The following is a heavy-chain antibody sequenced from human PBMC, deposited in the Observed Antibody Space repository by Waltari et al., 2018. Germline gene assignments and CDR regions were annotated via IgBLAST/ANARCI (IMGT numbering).Heavy chain of an antibody. CDR1: GGSISSSSYY. J-gene: IGHJ4*02. Sequence: QLQLQESGPGLVKPSETLSLTCTVSGGSISSSSYYWGWIRQPPGKGLEWIGSIYYSGSTYYNPSLKSRVTISVDTSKNQFSLKLSSVTAADTAVYYCARSVYLIAVATFFDYWGQGTLVTVSS. CDR2: IYYSGST. CDR3: ARSVYLIAVATFFDY. V-gene: IGHV4-39*01. D-gene: IGHD6-19*01.